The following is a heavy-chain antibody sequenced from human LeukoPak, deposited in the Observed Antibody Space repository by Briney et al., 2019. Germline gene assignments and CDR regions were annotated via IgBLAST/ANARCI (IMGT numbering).Heavy chain of an antibody. J-gene: IGHJ4*02. CDR3: ARVSYGGDFDY. D-gene: IGHD3-10*01. CDR2: IYHRGST. V-gene: IGHV4-38-2*02. Sequence: PSETLSLTCTVSGYSISSGYYWGWIRQPPGKGLEWIGSIYHRGSTYYNPSLKSRVTISVDTSKNQFSLKLSSVTAADTAVYYCARVSYGGDFDYWGQGTLSPSPQ. CDR1: GYSISSGYY.